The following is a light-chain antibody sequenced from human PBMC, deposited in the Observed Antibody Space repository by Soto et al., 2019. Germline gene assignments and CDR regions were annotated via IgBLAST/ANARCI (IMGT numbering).Light chain of an antibody. Sequence: DIQMTQSPSTLSASVGDRVTITCRASQSISSRLAWYQQKPGKAPKLLIYKASSLESGVPSRFSGSGSGTEFTLTISSLQPDDFATYYCQQSGTFGQGTKLEIK. V-gene: IGKV1-5*03. CDR2: KAS. J-gene: IGKJ2*01. CDR1: QSISSR. CDR3: QQSGT.